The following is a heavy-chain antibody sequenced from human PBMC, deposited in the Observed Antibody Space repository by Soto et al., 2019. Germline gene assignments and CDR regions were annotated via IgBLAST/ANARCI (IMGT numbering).Heavy chain of an antibody. CDR3: ARGEQLVRGQNDY. CDR2: INAGNGNT. CDR1: GYTFTSYA. D-gene: IGHD6-6*01. V-gene: IGHV1-3*01. Sequence: QVLLVQSGAEVKKPGASVKVSCKASGYTFTSYAMHWVRQAPGQRLEWMGWINAGNGNTKYSQKFQGRVTITRDTSASTGYRGVSRLESEEKAVHGRARGEQLVRGQNDYWGQGTPGTVSS. J-gene: IGHJ4*02.